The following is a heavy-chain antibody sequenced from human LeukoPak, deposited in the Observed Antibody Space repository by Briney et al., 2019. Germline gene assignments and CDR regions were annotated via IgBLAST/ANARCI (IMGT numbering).Heavy chain of an antibody. CDR2: IYTSGST. Sequence: SETLSLTCTVSGGSISSYYWSWIRQPAGKGLEWIGRIYTSGSTNYNPSLKSLVSMSVDTSKNQFSRKLSSVTAADTAVYYCAREDSSGYWGGAFDIWGHGTMVTVSS. D-gene: IGHD3-22*01. J-gene: IGHJ3*02. V-gene: IGHV4-4*07. CDR3: AREDSSGYWGGAFDI. CDR1: GGSISSYY.